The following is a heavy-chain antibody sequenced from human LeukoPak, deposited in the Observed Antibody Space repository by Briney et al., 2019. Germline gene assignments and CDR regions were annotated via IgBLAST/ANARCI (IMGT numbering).Heavy chain of an antibody. Sequence: GGSLRLSCAASGFTVSSNYMSWVRQAPGKGLEWVSVIYSGGSTYYADSVKGRFTISRDNSKNTLYLQMNSLRAEDTAVYYRAATSYSSGWPTWGQGTLVTVSS. CDR1: GFTVSSNY. V-gene: IGHV3-66*02. D-gene: IGHD6-19*01. J-gene: IGHJ4*02. CDR3: AATSYSSGWPT. CDR2: IYSGGST.